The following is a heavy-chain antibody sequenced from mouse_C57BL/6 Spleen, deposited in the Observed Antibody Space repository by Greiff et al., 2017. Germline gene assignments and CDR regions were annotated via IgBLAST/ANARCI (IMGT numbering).Heavy chain of an antibody. CDR2: IDPENGDT. Sequence: VQLQQSGAELVRPGASVKLSCTASGFNIKDDYMHWVKQRPEQGLEWIGWIDPENGDTKYASKFKGKATITADTSSNTAYLQRSRLTSEDTAFYDSTLYYDYDDVPIAYWGQGTLVTVSA. V-gene: IGHV14-4*01. CDR3: TLYYDYDDVPIAY. CDR1: GFNIKDDY. D-gene: IGHD2-4*01. J-gene: IGHJ3*01.